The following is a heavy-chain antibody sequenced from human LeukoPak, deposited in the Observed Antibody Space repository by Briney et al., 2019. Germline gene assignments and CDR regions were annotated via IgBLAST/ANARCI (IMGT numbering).Heavy chain of an antibody. J-gene: IGHJ4*02. V-gene: IGHV1-2*02. D-gene: IGHD3-10*01. CDR3: ARTMSYNWRIDY. CDR1: GYTFTGYF. CDR2: INPNNGDT. Sequence: ASVKVSCKASGYTFTGYFIHWVRQAPGQGLEWMGWINPNNGDTHYAQRFQDRVTMTRDTSIGTAYMELSRLTSDDMAVYYCARTMSYNWRIDYWGQGTLVTVSS.